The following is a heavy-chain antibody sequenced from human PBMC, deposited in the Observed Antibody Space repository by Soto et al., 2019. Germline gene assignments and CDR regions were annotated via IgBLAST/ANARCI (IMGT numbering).Heavy chain of an antibody. CDR1: GGTFSSYA. D-gene: IGHD2-21*02. CDR3: ARDYCGGDCTGEAFDI. CDR2: IIPIFGTA. Sequence: SVKVSCKASGGTFSSYAISWVRQAPGQGLEWMGGIIPIFGTANYAQKFQGRVTITADESTSTAYMELSSLRSEDTAVYYCARDYCGGDCTGEAFDIWGQGTMVTVS. V-gene: IGHV1-69*13. J-gene: IGHJ3*02.